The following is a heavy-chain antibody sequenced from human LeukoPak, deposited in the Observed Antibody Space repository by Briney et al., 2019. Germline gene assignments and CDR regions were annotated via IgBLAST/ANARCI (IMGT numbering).Heavy chain of an antibody. CDR1: GVTFDGYV. Sequence: GGSLRLSCAGSGVTFDGYVRNWVRQAPGKGLEWVGGISFNSCNIAYADSAKGRFTISTDNTKSSPYLQMHSLRVEDTALYYCSKNKRPVASTQIEYWGRGTLVTVSS. J-gene: IGHJ4*02. V-gene: IGHV3-9*01. CDR3: SKNKRPVASTQIEY. D-gene: IGHD2/OR15-2a*01. CDR2: ISFNSCNI.